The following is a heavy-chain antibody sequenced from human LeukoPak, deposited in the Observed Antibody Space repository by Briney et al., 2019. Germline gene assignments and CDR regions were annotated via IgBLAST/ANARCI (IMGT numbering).Heavy chain of an antibody. J-gene: IGHJ4*02. CDR2: ISYDGSNK. V-gene: IGHV3-30*18. CDR3: ANVRFIAAAGFRNPVGTPPFDY. CDR1: GFTFSSYG. D-gene: IGHD6-13*01. Sequence: PGRSLRLSCAASGFTFSSYGMHWVRQAPGKGLEWVAVISYDGSNKYYADSVKGRFTISRDNSKNTLYLQMNSLRAEDTAVYYCANVRFIAAAGFRNPVGTPPFDYWGQGTLVTVSS.